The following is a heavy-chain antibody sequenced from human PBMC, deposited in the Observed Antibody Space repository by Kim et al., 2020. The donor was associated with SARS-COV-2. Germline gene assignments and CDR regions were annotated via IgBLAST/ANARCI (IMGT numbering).Heavy chain of an antibody. J-gene: IGHJ4*02. Sequence: SETLSLTCTVSGGSISSGGYYWSWIRQHPGKGLEWIGYIYYSGSTYYNPSLKSRVTISVDTSKNQFSLKLSSVTAADTAVYYCARAVRTYYYDSSGKSAQPPFDYWGQGTLVTVSS. V-gene: IGHV4-31*03. CDR3: ARAVRTYYYDSSGKSAQPPFDY. CDR2: IYYSGST. CDR1: GGSISSGGYY. D-gene: IGHD3-22*01.